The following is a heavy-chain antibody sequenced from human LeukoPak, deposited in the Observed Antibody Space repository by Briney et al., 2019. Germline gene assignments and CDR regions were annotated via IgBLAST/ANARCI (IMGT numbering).Heavy chain of an antibody. J-gene: IGHJ4*02. CDR2: ISYDGSNK. D-gene: IGHD6-6*01. Sequence: GGSLRLSCAASGFTFSSYGVHWVRQAPGKGLEWVAVISYDGSNKYYADPVKGRFTISRDNSKNTLYLQMNSLRAEDTAVYYCAKDSSKDSSYPSLWGQGTLVTVSS. CDR1: GFTFSSYG. V-gene: IGHV3-30*18. CDR3: AKDSSKDSSYPSL.